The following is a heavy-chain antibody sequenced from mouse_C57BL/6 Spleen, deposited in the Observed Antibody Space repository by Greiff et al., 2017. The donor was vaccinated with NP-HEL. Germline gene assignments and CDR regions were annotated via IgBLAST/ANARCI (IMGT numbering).Heavy chain of an antibody. V-gene: IGHV1-64*01. CDR1: GYTFTSYW. J-gene: IGHJ4*01. CDR3: ARSPYYYGSSYYAMDY. Sequence: VQLQQSGAELVKPGASVKLSCKASGYTFTSYWMRWVKQRPGQGLEWIGMIHPNSGSTNYNEKFKSKATLTVDKSSSTAYMQLSSLTSEDSAVYYCARSPYYYGSSYYAMDYWGQRTSVTVSS. CDR2: IHPNSGST. D-gene: IGHD1-1*01.